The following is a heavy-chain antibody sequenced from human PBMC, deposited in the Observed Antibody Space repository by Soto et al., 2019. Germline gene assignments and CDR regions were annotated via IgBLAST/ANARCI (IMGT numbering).Heavy chain of an antibody. J-gene: IGHJ4*02. CDR1: GFTLSSYV. V-gene: IGHV3-7*04. CDR2: IKPDEIDR. D-gene: IGHD3-10*01. CDR3: VRYYGSGSFTVY. Sequence: PGGSLRLSCAASGFTLSSYVMNWVRQAPGKGLEWVANIKPDEIDRSYVDSVKGRFTISRDDARNSLYLQMNSLRVEDTAVYYCVRYYGSGSFTVYWGQGTLVTVSS.